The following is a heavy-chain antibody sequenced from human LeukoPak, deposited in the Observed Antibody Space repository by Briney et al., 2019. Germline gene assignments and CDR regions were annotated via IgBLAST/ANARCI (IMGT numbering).Heavy chain of an antibody. J-gene: IGHJ4*02. D-gene: IGHD3-22*01. CDR2: INHSGST. V-gene: IGHV4-34*01. CDR1: GGSINSYY. CDR3: ARPKYYYDSSGYSD. Sequence: SETLSLTCTVSGGSINSYYWSWIRQPPGKGLEWIGEINHSGSTNYNPSLKSRVTISVDTSKNQFSLKLSSVTAADTAVYYCARPKYYYDSSGYSDWGQGTLVTVSS.